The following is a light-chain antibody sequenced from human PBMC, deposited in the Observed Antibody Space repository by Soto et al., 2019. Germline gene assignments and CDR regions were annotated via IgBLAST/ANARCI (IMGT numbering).Light chain of an antibody. CDR1: SSDVGAFNH. CDR2: DVI. CDR3: CSYAGSSVHV. J-gene: IGLJ1*01. Sequence: QSALTQVASVSGSPGQSITISCTGTSSDVGAFNHVSWYQQHPGKAPRLMIYDVINRPSGVSNRFSGSKSGNTASLTISGLQAEDEADYYCCSYAGSSVHVFGTGTKLTVL. V-gene: IGLV2-23*02.